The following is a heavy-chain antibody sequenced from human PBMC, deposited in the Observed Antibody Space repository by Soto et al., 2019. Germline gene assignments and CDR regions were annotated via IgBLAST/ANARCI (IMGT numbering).Heavy chain of an antibody. D-gene: IGHD3-22*01. CDR3: ARYVGYYDSSGYYLYYFDY. CDR1: GFTFSSYS. CDR2: ISSSSSYI. J-gene: IGHJ4*02. V-gene: IGHV3-21*01. Sequence: TGGSLRLSCAASGFTFSSYSMNWVRQAPGKGLEWVSSISSSSSYIYYADSVKGRFTISRDNAKNSLYLQMNSLRAEDTAVYYCARYVGYYDSSGYYLYYFDYWGQGTLVTVSS.